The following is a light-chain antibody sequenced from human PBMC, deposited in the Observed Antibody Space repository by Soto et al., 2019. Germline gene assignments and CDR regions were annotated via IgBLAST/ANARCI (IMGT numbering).Light chain of an antibody. CDR3: ISYAGSNNLV. J-gene: IGLJ2*01. V-gene: IGLV2-8*01. CDR2: EVT. Sequence: QSVLTQPPSASGSPGQSVTISRTGTSSDVGGYNYVSWYQQHPGKAPKLMIYEVTKRPSGVPDRFSGSKSGNTASLTVSGLQAEDEADYYCISYAGSNNLVFGGGTKLTVL. CDR1: SSDVGGYNY.